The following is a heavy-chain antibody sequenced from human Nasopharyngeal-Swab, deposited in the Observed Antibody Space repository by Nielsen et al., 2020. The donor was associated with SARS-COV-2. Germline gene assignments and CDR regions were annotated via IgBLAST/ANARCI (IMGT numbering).Heavy chain of an antibody. CDR2: ISSSSSYI. V-gene: IGHV3-21*01. D-gene: IGHD5-24*01. J-gene: IGHJ6*02. Sequence: WIRQPPGKGLEWVSSISSSSSYIYYADSVKGRFTISRDNAKNSLYLQMNSLRAEDTAVYYCAGGRDGYTNYYYYYGMDVWGQGTTVTVSS. CDR3: AGGRDGYTNYYYYYGMDV.